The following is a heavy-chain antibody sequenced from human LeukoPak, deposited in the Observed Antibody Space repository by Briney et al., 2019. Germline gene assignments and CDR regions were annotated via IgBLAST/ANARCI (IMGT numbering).Heavy chain of an antibody. CDR1: GGTFGSYA. CDR2: IIPIFGTA. V-gene: IGHV1-69*13. D-gene: IGHD3-16*02. CDR3: ARTSYDYVWGSYRLFDY. J-gene: IGHJ4*02. Sequence: SVKVSCKASGGTFGSYAISWVRQAPGQGLEWMGGIIPIFGTANYAQKFQGRVTITADESTSTAYMELSSLRSEDTAVYYCARTSYDYVWGSYRLFDYWGQGTLVTVSS.